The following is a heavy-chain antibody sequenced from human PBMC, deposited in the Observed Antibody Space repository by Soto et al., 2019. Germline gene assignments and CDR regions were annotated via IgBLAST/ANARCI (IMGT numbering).Heavy chain of an antibody. CDR2: MNPNSGNT. J-gene: IGHJ5*02. CDR1: GYTFTSYD. D-gene: IGHD3-3*01. V-gene: IGHV1-8*01. Sequence: ASVKVSCKASGYTFTSYDINWVRQATGQGLEWMGWMNPNSGNTGYAQKFQGRVTMTRNTSISTAYMELSSLRSEDTAVYYCARVMYYDFWSGSTKSPFDPWGQGTLVTVSS. CDR3: ARVMYYDFWSGSTKSPFDP.